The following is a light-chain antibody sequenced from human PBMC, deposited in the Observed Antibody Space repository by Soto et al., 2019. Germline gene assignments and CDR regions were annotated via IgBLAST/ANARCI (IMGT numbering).Light chain of an antibody. V-gene: IGKV3D-20*02. CDR1: QSVSSSY. CDR2: GAS. Sequence: EIVLTQSPGTLSLSPGERATLSCRASQSVSSSYLTWYQQKPGQAPRLLIYGASSRATAIPDRFSGSGSGTDFTLSMSRLEPEDFALYFCQQRQYWPPITFSPGTR. CDR3: QQRQYWPPIT. J-gene: IGKJ5*01.